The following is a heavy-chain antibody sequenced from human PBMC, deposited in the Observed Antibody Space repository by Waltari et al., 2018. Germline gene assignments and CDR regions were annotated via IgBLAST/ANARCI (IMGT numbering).Heavy chain of an antibody. CDR3: AKDREPHAECFQH. Sequence: QVQLVESGGGVVQPGGSLRLSCAASGFTFSFYGMHWVRQAPGKGLEGVAFSRFDGTNKNYADSVKGRFTISRDESKNTVYLQMNSLRAEDTAVYYCAKDREPHAECFQHWGQGTLVTVSS. D-gene: IGHD1-26*01. J-gene: IGHJ1*01. V-gene: IGHV3-30*02. CDR1: GFTFSFYG. CDR2: SRFDGTNK.